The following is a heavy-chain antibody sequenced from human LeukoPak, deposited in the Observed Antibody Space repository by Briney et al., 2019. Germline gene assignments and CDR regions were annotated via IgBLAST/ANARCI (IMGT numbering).Heavy chain of an antibody. D-gene: IGHD2-21*02. CDR2: IYYSGST. V-gene: IGHV4-59*01. CDR1: GGSISSYY. Sequence: PSETLSLTCTVSGGSISSYYWSWIRQPPGKGLEWIGYIYYSGSTNYNPSLKSRVTISVDTSKNQFSLKLSSVTAADTAVYYCALSTYCGGDCYSYYFDYWGQGTLVTVSS. J-gene: IGHJ4*02. CDR3: ALSTYCGGDCYSYYFDY.